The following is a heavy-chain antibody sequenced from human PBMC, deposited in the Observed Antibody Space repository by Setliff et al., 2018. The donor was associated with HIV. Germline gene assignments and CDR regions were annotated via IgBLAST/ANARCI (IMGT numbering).Heavy chain of an antibody. V-gene: IGHV3-23*01. CDR3: ARGDRWFGEHYFDY. CDR1: GFTFSDYA. Sequence: GSLRLSCAASGFTFSDYAMSWVRQAPGKGLEWVSAISGSGRGTYYADSVKGRFTISRDNSKNTLYLQVNSLRTEDTAVYFCARGDRWFGEHYFDYWGQGTLVTVSS. J-gene: IGHJ4*02. D-gene: IGHD3-10*01. CDR2: ISGSGRGT.